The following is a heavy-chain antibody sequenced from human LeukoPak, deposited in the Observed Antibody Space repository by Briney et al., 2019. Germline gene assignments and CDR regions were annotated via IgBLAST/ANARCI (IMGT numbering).Heavy chain of an antibody. V-gene: IGHV1-69*05. J-gene: IGHJ3*02. D-gene: IGHD7-27*01. CDR1: GGTFSSYA. Sequence: VASVKVSCKASGGTFSSYAISWVRQAPGQGLEWMGRIIPIFGTANYAQKFQGRVTITTDESTSTAYMELSSLRSEDTAVYYCARRLTGSDAFDIWRQGTMVTVSS. CDR3: ARRLTGSDAFDI. CDR2: IIPIFGTA.